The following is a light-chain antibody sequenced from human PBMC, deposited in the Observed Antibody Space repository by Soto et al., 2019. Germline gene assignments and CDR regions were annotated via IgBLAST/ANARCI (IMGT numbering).Light chain of an antibody. Sequence: QSALTQPPSVSAAPGQQVTISCSGSSSNIGNGYVSWYQHLPGTAPKLLIYDNDKRPSGTPDRFSGSKSGTTATLGITGLQTGDEADYYCETWDSSLRTVLFGGGTKLTVL. CDR2: DND. CDR3: ETWDSSLRTVL. CDR1: SSNIGNGY. V-gene: IGLV1-51*01. J-gene: IGLJ2*01.